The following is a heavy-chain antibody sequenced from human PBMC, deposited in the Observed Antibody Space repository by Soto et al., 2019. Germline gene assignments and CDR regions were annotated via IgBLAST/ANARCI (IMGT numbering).Heavy chain of an antibody. CDR3: ARGGWSLGP. CDR1: GGSMNSYY. CDR2: TYYSGAT. Sequence: QVQLQESGPGLVKPSQTLSLTCTVSGGSMNSYYWSWIRKPPGKGLEWIGYTYYSGATNYNPSLKSRVSISVDTSKNQFSLKLTSVTAADTGVDYCARGGWSLGPWGQGTLVTVSS. V-gene: IGHV4-59*01. J-gene: IGHJ5*02.